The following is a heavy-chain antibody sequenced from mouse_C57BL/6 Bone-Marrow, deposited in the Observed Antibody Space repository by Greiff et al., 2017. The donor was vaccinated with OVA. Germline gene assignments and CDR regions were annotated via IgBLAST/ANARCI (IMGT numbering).Heavy chain of an antibody. Sequence: VQLQQPGAELVMPGASVKLSCKASGYTFTSYWMHWVKQRPGQGLEWIGEIDPSDSYPNYNQKFKGKSTLTVDKSSSTAYLQRSSLTSEDSAVYYCARGGSPFDYWGQGTTLTVSS. CDR1: GYTFTSYW. J-gene: IGHJ2*01. CDR2: IDPSDSYP. V-gene: IGHV1-69*01. CDR3: ARGGSPFDY.